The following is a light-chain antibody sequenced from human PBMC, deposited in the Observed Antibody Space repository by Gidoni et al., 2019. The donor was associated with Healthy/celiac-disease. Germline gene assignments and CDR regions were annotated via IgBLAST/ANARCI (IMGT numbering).Light chain of an antibody. CDR2: AAS. V-gene: IGKV1-39*01. CDR1: QSISSY. CDR3: QQSYSTLSWT. J-gene: IGKJ1*01. Sequence: DIQMTQSQSSLSASEGDRVTITCRASQSISSYLNWYQQKPGKAPKLLIYAASSLQSGVPSRFSGSGSGTDFTLTISSLQPEDFATYYCQQSYSTLSWTFGQGTKVEIK.